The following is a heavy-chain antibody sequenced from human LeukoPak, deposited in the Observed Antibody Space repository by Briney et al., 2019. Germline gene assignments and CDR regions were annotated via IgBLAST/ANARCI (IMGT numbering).Heavy chain of an antibody. D-gene: IGHD6-6*01. CDR2: IYNGGTT. J-gene: IGHJ4*02. V-gene: IGHV3-66*02. CDR1: GVTSNY. Sequence: GGSLRLSCAASGVTSNYMTWVRQAPGKGLEWVSVIYNGGTTYYADSVKGRFTISRDNSKSTLFVYLQMNSLRTDDTALYYCAGGGEAARSLAYWGQEALVTVSS. CDR3: AGGGEAARSLAY.